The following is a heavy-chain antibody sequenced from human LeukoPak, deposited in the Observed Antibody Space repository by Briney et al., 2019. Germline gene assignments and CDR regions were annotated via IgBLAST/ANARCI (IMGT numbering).Heavy chain of an antibody. V-gene: IGHV3-7*01. CDR2: IKQDGSEK. CDR1: GFTFSSYW. D-gene: IGHD6-19*01. CDR3: ATGYSSGWYFYFQH. Sequence: GGSLRLSCAASGFTFSSYWMTWVRQAPGKGLEWVANIKQDGSEKNYVDSVKGRFTISRDNAKNSLSLRMNSLSAEDTAVYYCATGYSSGWYFYFQHWGQGSLVSVSS. J-gene: IGHJ1*01.